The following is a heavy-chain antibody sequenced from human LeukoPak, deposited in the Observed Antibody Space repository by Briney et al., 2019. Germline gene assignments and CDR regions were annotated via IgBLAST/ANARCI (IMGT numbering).Heavy chain of an antibody. CDR2: IYTSGST. V-gene: IGHV4-61*02. D-gene: IGHD6-6*01. CDR1: GGSISSGSYY. CDR3: ARISSSSTRALKNLDY. J-gene: IGHJ4*02. Sequence: PSQTLSLTCTVSGGSISSGSYYWSWIRQPAGKGLEWIGRIYTSGSTNYNPSLKSRVTISVDTSKNQFSLKLSSVTAADTAVYYCARISSSSTRALKNLDYWGQGTLVTVSS.